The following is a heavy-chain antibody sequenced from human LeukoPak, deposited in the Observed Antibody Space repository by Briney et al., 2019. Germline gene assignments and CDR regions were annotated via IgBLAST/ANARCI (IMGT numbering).Heavy chain of an antibody. Sequence: SETLSLTCTVSGGSISSSSYYWGWIRQPPGKGLEWIGNIYYSGNTYYNPSLKSRVTISVDASKNQFSLKLSSVSDADTAVYYCANTILGDYYYYYMDVWGKGTTVTVSS. CDR3: ANTILGDYYYYYMDV. D-gene: IGHD3-3*01. V-gene: IGHV4-39*01. J-gene: IGHJ6*03. CDR1: GGSISSSSYY. CDR2: IYYSGNT.